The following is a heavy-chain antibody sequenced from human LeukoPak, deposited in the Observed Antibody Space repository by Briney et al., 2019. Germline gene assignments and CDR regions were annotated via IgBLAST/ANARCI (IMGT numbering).Heavy chain of an antibody. CDR3: ARDGPTVTPSFGY. V-gene: IGHV3-7*01. Sequence: PGGSLRLSCAASGFTFSSYWMSWVRQAPGKGLEWVANIRQDGSEKYYVDSVKGRFTISRDNAKNSLYLQMNSLRAEDTAVYYCARDGPTVTPSFGYWGQGTLVTVSS. CDR1: GFTFSSYW. CDR2: IRQDGSEK. J-gene: IGHJ4*02. D-gene: IGHD4-17*01.